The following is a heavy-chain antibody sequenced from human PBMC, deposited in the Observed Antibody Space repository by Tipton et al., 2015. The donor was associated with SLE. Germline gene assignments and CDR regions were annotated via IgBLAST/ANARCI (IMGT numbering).Heavy chain of an antibody. CDR2: ISYSGST. CDR1: GGSISSGGYY. CDR3: ARKIFGVAFYFDY. J-gene: IGHJ4*02. Sequence: TLSLTCTVSGGSISSGGYYWSWIRQYPGKGLEWIGYISYSGSTNYNSSLKSRLTISVDTSKNQFSLKLTSVTAADTAVYYCARKIFGVAFYFDYWGQGTLVTVSS. D-gene: IGHD3-3*01. V-gene: IGHV4-31*03.